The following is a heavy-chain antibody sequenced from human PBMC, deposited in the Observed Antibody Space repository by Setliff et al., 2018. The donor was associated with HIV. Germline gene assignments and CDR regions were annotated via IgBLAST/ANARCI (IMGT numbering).Heavy chain of an antibody. Sequence: SETLSLTCSVSGGSISSSGYYWSWTRQHPGKGLDWIGRVYYSGSTDYNPSLQSRATLSIDTSKNQFSLKLTSVIAADTAIYYCARGPFVLRFLERLVYFDYWGQGKLVTVSS. CDR1: GGSISSSGYY. CDR2: VYYSGST. CDR3: ARGPFVLRFLERLVYFDY. D-gene: IGHD3-3*01. V-gene: IGHV4-31*02. J-gene: IGHJ4*02.